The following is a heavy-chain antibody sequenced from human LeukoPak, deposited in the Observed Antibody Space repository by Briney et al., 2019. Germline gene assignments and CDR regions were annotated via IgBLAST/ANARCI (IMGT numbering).Heavy chain of an antibody. CDR3: AKDPRITIFGVDVYYYYGMDV. CDR2: IYSGGST. D-gene: IGHD3-3*01. J-gene: IGHJ6*02. CDR1: GFTVSSNY. Sequence: PGGSLRLSCAASGFTVSSNYMSWVRQAPGKGLEWVSVIYSGGSTYYADSVKGRFTISRDNSKNTLYLQMNSLRAEDTAVYYCAKDPRITIFGVDVYYYYGMDVWGQGTTVTVSS. V-gene: IGHV3-53*01.